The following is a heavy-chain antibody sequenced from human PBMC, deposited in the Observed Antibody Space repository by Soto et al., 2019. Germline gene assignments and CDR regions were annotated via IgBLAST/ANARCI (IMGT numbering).Heavy chain of an antibody. CDR1: GFSLSTSEEG. V-gene: IGHV2-5*02. D-gene: IGHD3-10*01. CDR3: ARLTDLFIIFDF. J-gene: IGHJ4*02. CDR2: IYWDDGK. Sequence: SGPTLVNPTQTLTLTCTVSGFSLSTSEEGVGWIRQPTGKALELLGIIYWDDGKRYSTLLNKRLTITKDTSKIQVVLTMTNMDSVDTGTYYCARLTDLFIIFDFWGQGTQVTVSS.